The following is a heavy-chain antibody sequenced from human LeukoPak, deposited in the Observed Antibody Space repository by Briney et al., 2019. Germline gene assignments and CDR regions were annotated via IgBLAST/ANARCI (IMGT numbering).Heavy chain of an antibody. J-gene: IGHJ4*02. CDR1: GYTFTGYY. Sequence: ASVKVSCKASGYTFTGYYMHWVRQAPGQGLEWMGWINPNSGGTNYAQKFQGRVTMTRDTSISTAYMELSRLRSDDTAVYYCAGREDSSSWSRVTGDWGQGTLVTVSS. CDR3: AGREDSSSWSRVTGD. V-gene: IGHV1-2*02. CDR2: INPNSGGT. D-gene: IGHD3-22*01.